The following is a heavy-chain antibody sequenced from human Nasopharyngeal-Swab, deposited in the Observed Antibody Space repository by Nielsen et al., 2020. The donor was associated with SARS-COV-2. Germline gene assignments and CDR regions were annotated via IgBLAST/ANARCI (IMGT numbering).Heavy chain of an antibody. CDR2: IYYSGST. V-gene: IGHV4-59*01. D-gene: IGHD1-26*01. CDR3: ARGIVGATDWGGWFDP. Sequence: RQAPGKGLEWIGYIYYSGSTNYNPSLKSRVTISVDTSKNQFSLKLSSVTAADTAVHYCARGIVGATDWGGWFDPWGQGTLVTVSS. J-gene: IGHJ5*02.